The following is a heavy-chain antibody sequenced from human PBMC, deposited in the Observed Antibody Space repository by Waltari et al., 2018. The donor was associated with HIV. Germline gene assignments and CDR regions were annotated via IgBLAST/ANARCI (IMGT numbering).Heavy chain of an antibody. CDR3: ARQVSGHGFLANLYYFDC. CDR1: GGPISSSEYY. CDR2: MYYGGIT. Sequence: QLQLQESGPGLVKPSETLSLPCTVSGGPISSSEYYWGWIRQPPGNGLEWIGNMYYGGITYYNPSRNSRVTISVDPSKNQFSLKLDSVTAADTAVYFCARQVSGHGFLANLYYFDCWGQGALVTISS. D-gene: IGHD5-12*01. V-gene: IGHV4-39*01. J-gene: IGHJ4*02.